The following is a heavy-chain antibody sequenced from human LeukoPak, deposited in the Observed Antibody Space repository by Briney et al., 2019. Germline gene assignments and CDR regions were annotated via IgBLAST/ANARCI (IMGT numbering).Heavy chain of an antibody. Sequence: SETLSLTCAVSGGSISSGGYSWSWIRQPPGKGLEWIGYIYYSGSTNYNPSLKSRVTISVDTSKNQFSLKLSSVTAADTAVYYCARVASSGYYDYWGQGTLVTVSS. V-gene: IGHV4-61*08. CDR1: GGSISSGGYS. D-gene: IGHD3-22*01. CDR2: IYYSGST. CDR3: ARVASSGYYDY. J-gene: IGHJ4*02.